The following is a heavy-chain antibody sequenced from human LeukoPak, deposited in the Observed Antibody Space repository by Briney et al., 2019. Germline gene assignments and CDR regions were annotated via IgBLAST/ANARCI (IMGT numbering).Heavy chain of an antibody. V-gene: IGHV3-23*01. J-gene: IGHJ4*02. CDR3: ASLIGGSYNY. D-gene: IGHD1-26*01. CDR1: GFTFSNYA. Sequence: PGGSLRLSCAASGFTFSNYAMSWVRQAPGKGLEWVSAISGSASSTYHADSVKGRFTISRDNSKNSLYLQMNSLRAEDTAVYYCASLIGGSYNYWGQGTLVTVSS. CDR2: ISGSASST.